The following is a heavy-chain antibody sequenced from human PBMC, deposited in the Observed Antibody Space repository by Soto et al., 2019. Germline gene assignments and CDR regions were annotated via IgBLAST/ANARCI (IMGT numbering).Heavy chain of an antibody. D-gene: IGHD6-13*01. Sequence: QVQLVQSGAEVKKPGASVKVSCKASGYTFTSYAMHWVRQAPGQRLEWMGWINAGNGNTKYSQKFQGRVTITRDTSASTAYMELSSLRSEDTAVYYCAREGVVQSSRWYHQDYWGQGTLVTVSS. CDR2: INAGNGNT. J-gene: IGHJ4*02. CDR3: AREGVVQSSRWYHQDY. CDR1: GYTFTSYA. V-gene: IGHV1-3*01.